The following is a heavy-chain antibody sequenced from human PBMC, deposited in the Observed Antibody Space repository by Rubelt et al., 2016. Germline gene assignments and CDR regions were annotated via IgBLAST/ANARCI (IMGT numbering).Heavy chain of an antibody. CDR2: INHSGST. V-gene: IGHV4-34*01. D-gene: IGHD3-22*01. Sequence: QVQLQQWGAGLLKPSETLSLTCSVYGGSFSGYYWNWIRQPPGKGLEWIGEINHSGSTNYNPSLKSRVTISVDKSKNHFSLNLSAGTAADTAVYYCSPYYYDSSGYGNWFDPWGQGTLVTVSS. CDR1: GGSFSGYY. CDR3: SPYYYDSSGYGNWFDP. J-gene: IGHJ5*02.